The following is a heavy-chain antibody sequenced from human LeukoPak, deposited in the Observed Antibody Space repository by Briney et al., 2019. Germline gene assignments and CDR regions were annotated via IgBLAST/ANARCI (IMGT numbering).Heavy chain of an antibody. J-gene: IGHJ3*02. CDR1: GFTFSSYA. CDR3: ARGFYYYDSSGYYSGPPDAFDI. D-gene: IGHD3-22*01. Sequence: SGGSLRLSCAASGFTFSSYAMHWVRQAPGKGLEWVAVISYDGSNKYYADSVKGRFTISRDNSKNTLCLQMNSLRAEDTAVYYCARGFYYYDSSGYYSGPPDAFDIWGQGTMVTVSS. CDR2: ISYDGSNK. V-gene: IGHV3-30-3*01.